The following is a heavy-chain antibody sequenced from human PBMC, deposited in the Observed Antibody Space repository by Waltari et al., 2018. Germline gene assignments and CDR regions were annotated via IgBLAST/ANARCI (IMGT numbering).Heavy chain of an antibody. D-gene: IGHD3-22*01. V-gene: IGHV3-9*01. CDR3: AKANYYDGSGYYYKSAFDH. CDR2: ISLSGGSI. CDR1: GFTFGDYA. Sequence: EVQLVESGGGLVQPGRSLRLSCAASGFTFGDYAMHWVRQPPGKGPEWVSGISLSGGSIGYADSVKGRFTISRDNAKNSLSLQMNSLTAEDTALYYCAKANYYDGSGYYYKSAFDHWGQGTTVTVSS. J-gene: IGHJ3*01.